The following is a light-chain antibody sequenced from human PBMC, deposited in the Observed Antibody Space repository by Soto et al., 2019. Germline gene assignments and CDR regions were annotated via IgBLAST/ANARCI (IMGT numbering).Light chain of an antibody. V-gene: IGLV2-14*01. Sequence: QSALTQPASVSGSPGESITISCIGTNSDVGGYNYVSWYQQLPGKAPKLMIHDVTNRPSGVSNRFSGSKSGNTASLTISGLQAEDEADYYCSPYTSTTTVYVFGTGTKLTVL. J-gene: IGLJ1*01. CDR1: NSDVGGYNY. CDR2: DVT. CDR3: SPYTSTTTVYV.